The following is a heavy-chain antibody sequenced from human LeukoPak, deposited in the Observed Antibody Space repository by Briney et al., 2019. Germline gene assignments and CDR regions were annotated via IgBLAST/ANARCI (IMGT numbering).Heavy chain of an antibody. CDR3: AREDTGRLDF. V-gene: IGHV3-33*01. CDR2: IWYDGSQK. CDR1: GFIFSSYG. J-gene: IGHJ4*02. Sequence: PGRSLRLSCAASGFIFSSYGMHWVRQAPGKGLEWVAVIWYDGSQKYYADSVKGRSTFSRDNSKNTLYLQMDSLRVEDTAVYYCAREDTGRLDFWGQGTLVTVSS. D-gene: IGHD3/OR15-3a*01.